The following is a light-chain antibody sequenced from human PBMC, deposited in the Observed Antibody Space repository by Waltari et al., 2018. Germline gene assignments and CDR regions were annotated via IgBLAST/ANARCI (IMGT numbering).Light chain of an antibody. CDR3: HQYNEWPRT. Sequence: EIVMTHSPATLSVSPGERATLSCRASPSVGSNFARYQQKPGQAPSLLIYGASTRATGVPARISGTGSGTEFTLTISSLQSEDFAVYYCHQYNEWPRTFGQGTKVEIK. V-gene: IGKV3-15*01. CDR1: PSVGSN. J-gene: IGKJ1*01. CDR2: GAS.